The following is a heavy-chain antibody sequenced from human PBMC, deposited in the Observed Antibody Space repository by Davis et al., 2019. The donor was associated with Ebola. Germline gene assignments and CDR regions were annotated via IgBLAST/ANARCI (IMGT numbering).Heavy chain of an antibody. Sequence: MPSETLSLTCTVSGGSITSISYFWGWIRQPPGKGLEWLGYISDSGSTYYNPSLQSRVTISIDTSKSQFSLNLSSVTAADTAVYYCAGVTNWGILWGQGSLVTVSS. D-gene: IGHD7-27*01. V-gene: IGHV4-30-4*08. CDR3: AGVTNWGIL. J-gene: IGHJ4*02. CDR1: GGSITSISYF. CDR2: ISDSGST.